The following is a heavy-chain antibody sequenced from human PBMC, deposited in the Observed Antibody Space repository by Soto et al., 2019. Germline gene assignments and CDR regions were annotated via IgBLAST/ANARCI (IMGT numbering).Heavy chain of an antibody. D-gene: IGHD6-6*01. CDR2: ISSNGDST. CDR3: VKRGPSSSSLYYGMDV. Sequence: GGSLRLSCSASGFTFRSYAMHWFRQAPGKGLEYVSAISSNGDSTYYADSVKGRFTISRDNFKNTLYLQMSSLRAEDTAVYYCVKRGPSSSSLYYGMDVWGQGTTVTVSS. CDR1: GFTFRSYA. V-gene: IGHV3-64D*06. J-gene: IGHJ6*02.